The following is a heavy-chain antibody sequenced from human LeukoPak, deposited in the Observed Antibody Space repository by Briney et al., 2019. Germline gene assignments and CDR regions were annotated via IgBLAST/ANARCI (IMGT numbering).Heavy chain of an antibody. Sequence: SETLSLTCTVSGVSISSYYWSWIRQPPGKGLEWIGYIYYSGSTNYNPSLKSRVTISVDTSKNQFSLKLSSVTAADTAVYYCARAAQERITMYDYYYYMDVWGKGTTVTISS. CDR1: GVSISSYY. D-gene: IGHD3-10*02. CDR3: ARAAQERITMYDYYYYMDV. J-gene: IGHJ6*03. CDR2: IYYSGST. V-gene: IGHV4-59*01.